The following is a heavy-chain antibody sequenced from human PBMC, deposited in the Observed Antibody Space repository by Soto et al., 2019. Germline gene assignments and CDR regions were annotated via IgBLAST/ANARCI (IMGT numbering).Heavy chain of an antibody. J-gene: IGHJ6*02. V-gene: IGHV5-51*01. CDR2: IYPGDSDT. CDR1: GYSFTSYW. Sequence: GASLKISCKGSGYSFTSYWIGWVRQMPGKGLEWMGIIYPGDSDTRYSPSFQGQVTISADKSITRDTSARIAYMQLRSLTPDDTAVYFCAREGFYAGSGKYSYGYSPPRYYGMDVWGQGTTVTVSS. D-gene: IGHD5-18*01. CDR3: AREGFYAGSGKYSYGYSPPRYYGMDV.